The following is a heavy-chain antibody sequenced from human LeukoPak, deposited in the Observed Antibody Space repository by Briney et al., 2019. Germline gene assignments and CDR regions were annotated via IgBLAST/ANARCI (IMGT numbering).Heavy chain of an antibody. J-gene: IGHJ1*01. CDR1: EFSLSTTGVG. D-gene: IGHD1-26*01. V-gene: IGHV2-5*02. Sequence: SGPTLVNPTQTLTLTCAFSEFSLSTTGVGVGWIRQPPGKALEWLALIYWDDDKRYSPSLKSNLTITKDTSKDQVVLRMTNMDPVDTATYYCVHIERGSLRHWGQGTLVTVSS. CDR2: IYWDDDK. CDR3: VHIERGSLRH.